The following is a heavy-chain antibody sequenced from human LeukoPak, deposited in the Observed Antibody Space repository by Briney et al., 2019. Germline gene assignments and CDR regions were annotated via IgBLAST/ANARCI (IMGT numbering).Heavy chain of an antibody. CDR2: LSWNSGII. Sequence: GGSLRLSCVASGFTFDDYAMHWVRQAPGKGLEWVSGLSWNSGIIAYADSVKGRFTISRDNAKNSLYLQMNTLRAEDTALYYCAKDVDTTMVYGMDVWGQGTTVTVSS. J-gene: IGHJ6*02. D-gene: IGHD5-18*01. CDR1: GFTFDDYA. V-gene: IGHV3-9*01. CDR3: AKDVDTTMVYGMDV.